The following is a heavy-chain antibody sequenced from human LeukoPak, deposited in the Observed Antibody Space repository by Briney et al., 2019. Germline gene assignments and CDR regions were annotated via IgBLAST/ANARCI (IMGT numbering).Heavy chain of an antibody. CDR1: GFTFSSYA. Sequence: PGGSLRLSCAASGFTFSSYAMSWVRQAPGKGLEWGSAISGSGGSTYYADSVKGRFTISRDNSKNTLYLQMNSLRAEDTAVYYCAKFDGDYGDFFDYWGQGTLVTVSS. CDR2: ISGSGGST. V-gene: IGHV3-23*01. D-gene: IGHD4-17*01. CDR3: AKFDGDYGDFFDY. J-gene: IGHJ4*02.